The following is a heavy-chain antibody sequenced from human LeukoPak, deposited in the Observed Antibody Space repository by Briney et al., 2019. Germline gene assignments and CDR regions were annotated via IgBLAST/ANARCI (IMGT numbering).Heavy chain of an antibody. V-gene: IGHV3-9*01. Sequence: PGRSLRLSCAASGFTFDDYAMHWVRQAPGKGLEWVSGISWNSGSIGYADSVKGRFTISRDNAKNSLYLQMNSLRAEDTAVYYCARYYSSGWTPGYYYMDVWGKGTTVTISS. CDR1: GFTFDDYA. CDR2: ISWNSGSI. J-gene: IGHJ6*03. CDR3: ARYYSSGWTPGYYYMDV. D-gene: IGHD6-19*01.